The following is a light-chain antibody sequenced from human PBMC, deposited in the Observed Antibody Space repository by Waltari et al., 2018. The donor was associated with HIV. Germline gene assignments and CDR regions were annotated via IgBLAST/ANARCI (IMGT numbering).Light chain of an antibody. CDR3: SSFTTSNSLL. V-gene: IGLV2-14*01. J-gene: IGLJ2*01. CDR2: EVS. CDR1: RSDVGSYNH. Sequence: QSALTQPASVSGSPGQSITVSCTGTRSDVGSYNHFLWYQQTPGTAPKLVIYEVSNRPSGISYRFSGSKSGNTASLTISGLQTEDEGDYYCSSFTTSNSLLFGGGTKVTVL.